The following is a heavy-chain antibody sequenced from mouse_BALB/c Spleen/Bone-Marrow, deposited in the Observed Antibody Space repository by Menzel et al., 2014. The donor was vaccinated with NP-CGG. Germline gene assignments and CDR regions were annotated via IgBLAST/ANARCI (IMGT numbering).Heavy chain of an antibody. J-gene: IGHJ4*01. CDR1: GYTFTDYA. CDR3: ARSGRYGAYYAMDY. D-gene: IGHD2-14*01. Sequence: VKVVESGAELVRPGVSVKISCKGSGYTFTDYAMHWVKQSHAKSLEWIGVISTYYGDASYNQKFKGKATMTVDKSSSTAYMELARLTSEDSAIYYCARSGRYGAYYAMDYWGQGTSVTVSS. V-gene: IGHV1S137*01. CDR2: ISTYYGDA.